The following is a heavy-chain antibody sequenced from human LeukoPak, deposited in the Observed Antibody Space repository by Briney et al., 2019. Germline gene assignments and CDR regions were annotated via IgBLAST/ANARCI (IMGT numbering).Heavy chain of an antibody. V-gene: IGHV3-53*01. J-gene: IGHJ4*02. CDR2: VYSGGET. CDR1: GFTLNTKY. Sequence: GGSLRLSCAASGFTLNTKYLSWVRQAPGTGLEWVSVVYSGGETFYADSVKGRFTDSRDISKNTLYLQMNSLRAEDTAVYYCARDEIEHHCSSTSCPYRYPGVDYWGQGTLVTVSS. D-gene: IGHD2-2*01. CDR3: ARDEIEHHCSSTSCPYRYPGVDY.